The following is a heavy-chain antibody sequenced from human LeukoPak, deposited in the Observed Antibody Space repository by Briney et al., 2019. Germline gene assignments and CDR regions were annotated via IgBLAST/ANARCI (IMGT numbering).Heavy chain of an antibody. D-gene: IGHD4-23*01. CDR3: ATDYGGNSDWYFDL. V-gene: IGHV4-4*07. CDR1: GGSISSYY. J-gene: IGHJ2*01. CDR2: IYTSGST. Sequence: SETLSLTCTVSGGSISSYYWSWIRQPAGKGLEWIGRIYTSGSTNYNPSLKSRVTMSVDTSKNQFFLKLSSVIAADTAVYYCATDYGGNSDWYFDLWGRGTLVTVSS.